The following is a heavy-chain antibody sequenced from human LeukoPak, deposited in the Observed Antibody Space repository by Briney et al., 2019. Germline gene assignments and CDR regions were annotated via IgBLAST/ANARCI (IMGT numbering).Heavy chain of an antibody. V-gene: IGHV3-7*01. Sequence: GGALRLSCAASGFTFNSYWMSWVRQAPGKGLEWVANIKQDGSEKYYVDSVKGRFTISRDNAKNSLYLQMNSLRAEDTAVYYCARFPGDFDSWGQGTLVTVSS. CDR3: ARFPGDFDS. D-gene: IGHD3-10*01. CDR1: GFTFNSYW. J-gene: IGHJ4*02. CDR2: IKQDGSEK.